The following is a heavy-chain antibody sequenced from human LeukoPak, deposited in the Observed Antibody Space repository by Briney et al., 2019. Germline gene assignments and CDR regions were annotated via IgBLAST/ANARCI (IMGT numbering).Heavy chain of an antibody. Sequence: GGSLRLSCAASGFTFSSYAMSWVRQAPGKGLEWVSAISGSGGSTYYADSVKGRFTISRDNSKNTLYLQMNSLRAEDTAVYYCATVPAAMPGYYYYMDVWGKGTTVTVSS. CDR3: ATVPAAMPGYYYYMDV. CDR1: GFTFSSYA. D-gene: IGHD2-2*01. CDR2: ISGSGGST. V-gene: IGHV3-23*01. J-gene: IGHJ6*03.